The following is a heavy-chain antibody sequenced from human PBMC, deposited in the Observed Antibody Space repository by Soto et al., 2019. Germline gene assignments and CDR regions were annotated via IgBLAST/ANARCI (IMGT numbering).Heavy chain of an antibody. V-gene: IGHV3-15*01. D-gene: IGHD5-12*01. Sequence: GGSLRLSCAASGFTFSNAWMSWVRQAPGKGLEWVGRIKSKTYGGTTDYAAPVKGRFTISRDDSKNTLYLQMNSLKTEDTAVYYCTTGYSGYDWTFDYWGQGTLVTVSS. CDR1: GFTFSNAW. CDR3: TTGYSGYDWTFDY. CDR2: IKSKTYGGTT. J-gene: IGHJ4*02.